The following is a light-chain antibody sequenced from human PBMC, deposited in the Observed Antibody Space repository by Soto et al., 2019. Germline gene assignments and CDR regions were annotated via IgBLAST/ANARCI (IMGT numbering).Light chain of an antibody. CDR2: GAS. CDR1: QSVSNSY. J-gene: IGKJ2*01. Sequence: EIVLTQSPGTLSLSPGERATLSCRASQSVSNSYLAWYQQKPGQAPRLLIYGASSRATGIPDRFSGSGSGTDFTLTISRLEPEDFAVYYCQQYNSSTPMYTFGQGTKLEIK. CDR3: QQYNSSTPMYT. V-gene: IGKV3-20*01.